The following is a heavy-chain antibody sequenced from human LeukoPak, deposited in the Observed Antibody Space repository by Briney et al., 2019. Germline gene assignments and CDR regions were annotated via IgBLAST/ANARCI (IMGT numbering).Heavy chain of an antibody. CDR2: IYPDDSDT. CDR3: ARPNITSYYDSRGYDAFDV. CDR1: GYRFSAYW. Sequence: GESLKISCKGSGYRFSAYWIAWVRQIPAKGLERMGIIYPDDSDTRYSPSFQGQVTISADKSVSTAYLQWRSLEASDTAMYYCARPNITSYYDSRGYDAFDVWGQGTMVTVSS. V-gene: IGHV5-51*01. D-gene: IGHD3-22*01. J-gene: IGHJ3*01.